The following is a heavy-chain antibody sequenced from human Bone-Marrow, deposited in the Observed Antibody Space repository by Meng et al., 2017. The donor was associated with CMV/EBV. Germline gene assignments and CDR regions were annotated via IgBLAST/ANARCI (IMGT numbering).Heavy chain of an antibody. CDR3: TRWHSGSNFDY. V-gene: IGHV3-49*04. J-gene: IGHJ4*02. Sequence: GGSLRLSCAASGFTFSSYEMNWVRQAPGKGLEWVGFIRRKAYGGSTEYAASVKGRFTISRDDSKSVAYLQMSSLKTEDTALYYCTRWHSGSNFDYWGRGTLVTVSS. CDR2: IRRKAYGGST. D-gene: IGHD1-26*01. CDR1: GFTFSSYE.